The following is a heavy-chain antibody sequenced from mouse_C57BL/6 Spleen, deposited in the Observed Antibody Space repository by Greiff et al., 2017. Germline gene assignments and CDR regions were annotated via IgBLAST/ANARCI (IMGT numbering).Heavy chain of an antibody. V-gene: IGHV2-6*01. CDR1: GFSLTSYG. Sequence: VKLVESGPGLVAPSQSLSITCTVSGFSLTSYGVDWVRQSPGKGLEWLGVIWGVGSTNYNSALKSRLSISKDNTKSQVYLKMNSLETDDTAMYDCATALTGTFAYWGQGTLVTVSA. D-gene: IGHD4-1*01. CDR3: ATALTGTFAY. CDR2: IWGVGST. J-gene: IGHJ3*01.